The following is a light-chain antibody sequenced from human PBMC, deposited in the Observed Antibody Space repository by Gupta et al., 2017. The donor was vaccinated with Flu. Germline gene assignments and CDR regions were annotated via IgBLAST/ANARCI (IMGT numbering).Light chain of an antibody. CDR1: QSVDRW. CDR2: KAS. J-gene: IGKJ2*04. Sequence: LSASVGDRVTITCRASQSVDRWLAWYQQKPGKPPKLLIYKASNLERGAPSRFGGSGSGTEFTLTISSVQPDDFATYYCQQTQSYSGSSFGQGTKVQIK. CDR3: QQTQSYSGSS. V-gene: IGKV1-5*03.